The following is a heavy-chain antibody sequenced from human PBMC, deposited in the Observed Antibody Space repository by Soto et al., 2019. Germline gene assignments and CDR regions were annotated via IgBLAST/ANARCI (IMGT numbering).Heavy chain of an antibody. Sequence: GWSLRLSCAASGFTFSSYAMSWVRQAPGKGLEWVSAISGSGGSTYYADSVKGRFTISRDNSKNTLYLQMNSLRAEDTTVYYCALSPQRYYDSSGYPYNWFDPWGQGTLVTVSS. CDR2: ISGSGGST. CDR3: ALSPQRYYDSSGYPYNWFDP. J-gene: IGHJ5*02. CDR1: GFTFSSYA. V-gene: IGHV3-23*01. D-gene: IGHD3-22*01.